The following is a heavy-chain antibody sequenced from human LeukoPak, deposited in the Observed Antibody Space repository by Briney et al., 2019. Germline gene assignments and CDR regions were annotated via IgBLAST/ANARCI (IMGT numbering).Heavy chain of an antibody. CDR3: ARRSGSDALDI. D-gene: IGHD3-10*01. J-gene: IGHJ3*02. Sequence: PGESLKISCKCSGYSLTSYWIAWVRQMPGKGLEWMGIIYPGDSYTTYSPSFQGQVTISADKSISTAYLQWRSLKASDTAMYYCARRSGSDALDIWGQGTMVTVSS. CDR2: IYPGDSYT. CDR1: GYSLTSYW. V-gene: IGHV5-51*01.